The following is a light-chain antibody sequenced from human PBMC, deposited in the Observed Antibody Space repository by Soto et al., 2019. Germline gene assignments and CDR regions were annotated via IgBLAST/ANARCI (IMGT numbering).Light chain of an antibody. CDR2: GAS. CDR1: QSVSSSY. Sequence: EIVMTQSPGTLSLSPGERATLSCRASQSVSSSYLAWYHQKPGQAPRLVIFGASSRATGISDRFSGSGSGTDFTLTISRLEPEDFAVYYCQQYGGSSWTFGQGTKVDIK. CDR3: QQYGGSSWT. V-gene: IGKV3-20*01. J-gene: IGKJ1*01.